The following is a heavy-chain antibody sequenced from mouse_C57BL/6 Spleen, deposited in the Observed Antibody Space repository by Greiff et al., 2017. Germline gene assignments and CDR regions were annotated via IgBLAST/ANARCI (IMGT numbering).Heavy chain of an antibody. D-gene: IGHD2-4*01. CDR3: ARHDYDDEDYYAMDY. Sequence: QVQLQQPGAELVKPGASVKLSCKASGYTFTSYWMHWVKQRPGQGLEWIGMIHPNSGSTNYNEKFKSKATLTVDKSSSTAYMQLGSLTSEDSAVYYCARHDYDDEDYYAMDYWGQGTSVTVSS. CDR1: GYTFTSYW. V-gene: IGHV1-64*01. J-gene: IGHJ4*01. CDR2: IHPNSGST.